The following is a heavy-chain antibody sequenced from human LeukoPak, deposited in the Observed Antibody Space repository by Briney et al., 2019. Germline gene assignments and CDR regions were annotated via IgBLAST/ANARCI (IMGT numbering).Heavy chain of an antibody. CDR1: GFTFSHYW. D-gene: IGHD3-22*01. J-gene: IGHJ4*02. CDR2: IKEDGSEK. V-gene: IGHV3-7*03. Sequence: QTGGSLRLSCAPSGFTFSHYWMSWVRQAPGKGLEWVANIKEDGSEKYYVDSVKGRFTISRDNAKNSLSLQVNSLRAEDTAVYYCAKGDINYYDSSGYSPTFDYWGQGTLVTVSS. CDR3: AKGDINYYDSSGYSPTFDY.